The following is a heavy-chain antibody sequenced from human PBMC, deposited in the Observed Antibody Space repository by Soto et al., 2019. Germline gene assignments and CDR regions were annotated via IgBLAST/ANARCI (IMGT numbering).Heavy chain of an antibody. J-gene: IGHJ4*02. CDR2: INHSGST. CDR1: GGSFSGYY. D-gene: IGHD5-12*01. V-gene: IGHV4-34*01. CDR3: ARKYSGYDWDY. Sequence: SETLSLTCAVYGGSFSGYYWSWIRQPPGKGLEWIGEINHSGSTNYNPSLKSRVTISVDTSKNQFPLKLSSVTAADTAVYYCARKYSGYDWDYWGQGTLVTVSS.